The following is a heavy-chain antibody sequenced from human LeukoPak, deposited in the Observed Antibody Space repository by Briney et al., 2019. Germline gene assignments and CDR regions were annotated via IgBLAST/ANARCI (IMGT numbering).Heavy chain of an antibody. J-gene: IGHJ6*03. CDR2: IYYSGST. CDR3: ARVSARAHDFWSGYYYYYYYMDV. Sequence: PSETLSLTCTVSGGSISSYYWSWIRQPPGKGLEWIGYIYYSGSTNYNPSLKSRVTISVDTFKNQFSLKLSSVTAADTAVYYCARVSARAHDFWSGYYYYYYYMDVWGKGTTVTVSS. CDR1: GGSISSYY. V-gene: IGHV4-59*01. D-gene: IGHD3-3*01.